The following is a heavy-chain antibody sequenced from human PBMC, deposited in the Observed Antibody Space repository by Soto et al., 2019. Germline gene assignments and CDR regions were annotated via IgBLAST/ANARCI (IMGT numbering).Heavy chain of an antibody. D-gene: IGHD2-15*01. CDR1: GYTFTSYA. J-gene: IGHJ5*02. V-gene: IGHV1-3*01. CDR3: ARGIATGQLDP. Sequence: VKFSCKASGYTFTSYAMHWVRQAPGQRLEWMGWINPDNGNTKSSQKFQDRVIITRDTSASTAYMDLSSLRSEDTAVYYCARGIATGQLDPWGQGTLVTVSS. CDR2: INPDNGNT.